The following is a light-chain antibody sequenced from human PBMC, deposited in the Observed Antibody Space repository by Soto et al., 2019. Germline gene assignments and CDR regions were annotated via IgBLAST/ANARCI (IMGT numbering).Light chain of an antibody. CDR3: HQYGSSPQT. CDR2: DAT. V-gene: IGKV3-20*01. J-gene: IGKJ1*01. CDR1: QSVTSSY. Sequence: EIVLTQSPGTLSLSPGERATLSCRASQSVTSSYLAWYRQKPGQAPRLLIYDATSRATGIPDRFSGSGSGTDFSLTISRLEPEDSAVYYCHQYGSSPQTFGQGTKVEI.